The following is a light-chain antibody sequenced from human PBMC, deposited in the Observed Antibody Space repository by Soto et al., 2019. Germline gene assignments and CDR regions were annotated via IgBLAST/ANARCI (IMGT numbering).Light chain of an antibody. CDR1: SSDIGADDF. J-gene: IGLJ2*01. CDR3: SSYRKTTFPHVV. V-gene: IGLV2-14*01. CDR2: EVT. Sequence: QSALTQPASVSGSPGQSITISCTGTSSDIGADDFVSWYQHHPDKTPKHIIFEVTYRPTGISHRFSASKSGNTASLTISGLEAEDEAFYYCSSYRKTTFPHVVFGGGTKVTVL.